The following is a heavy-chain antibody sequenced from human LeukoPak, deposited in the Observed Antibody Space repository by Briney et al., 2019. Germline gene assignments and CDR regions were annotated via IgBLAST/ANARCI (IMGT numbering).Heavy chain of an antibody. Sequence: GGSLRLSCAASGFTFSSYGMHWVRQAPGKGLEWVAVISYDGSNKYYADSVKGRFTISRDNSKNTLYLQMNSLRAEDTAVYYCAKHDYWGQGTLVTVSS. CDR3: AKHDY. V-gene: IGHV3-30*18. CDR2: ISYDGSNK. J-gene: IGHJ4*02. CDR1: GFTFSSYG.